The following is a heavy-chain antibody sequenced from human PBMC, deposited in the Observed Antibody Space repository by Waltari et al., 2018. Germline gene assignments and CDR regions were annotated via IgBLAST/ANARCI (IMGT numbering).Heavy chain of an antibody. V-gene: IGHV3-21*01. CDR2: ITSASTFI. CDR1: GFTFSNRT. Sequence: EVQLVESGGGLVKPGGSLRLSCVASGFTFSNRTMTWVRQSPGKGLEWLSSITSASTFIPYADSVKGRFTTSRDNAKKSLFLQMNSLRAEDTAIYYCASRVTAGGGMDVWGHGATVTVSS. J-gene: IGHJ6*02. D-gene: IGHD6-25*01. CDR3: ASRVTAGGGMDV.